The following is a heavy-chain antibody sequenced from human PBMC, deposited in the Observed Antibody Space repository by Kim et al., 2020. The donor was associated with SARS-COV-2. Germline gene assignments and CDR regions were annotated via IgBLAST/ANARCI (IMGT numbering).Heavy chain of an antibody. J-gene: IGHJ6*02. Sequence: LKSRVTISVDTSKNQFSLKLSSVTAADTAVYYCARVTMVRGVYYYYGMDVWGQGTTVTVSS. CDR3: ARVTMVRGVYYYYGMDV. D-gene: IGHD3-10*01. V-gene: IGHV4-39*07.